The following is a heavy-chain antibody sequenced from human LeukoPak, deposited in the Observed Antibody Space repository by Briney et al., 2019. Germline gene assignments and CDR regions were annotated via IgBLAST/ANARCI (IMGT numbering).Heavy chain of an antibody. Sequence: ASVKVSCKASGYTFTGYYMHWVRQAPGQGLEWMGRINPNSGGTNYAQKFQGRVTMTRDTSISTAYMELSRLRSDDTAVYYCARGSFWNGSYYFDYWGQGTLVTVSS. CDR3: ARGSFWNGSYYFDY. J-gene: IGHJ4*02. CDR2: INPNSGGT. CDR1: GYTFTGYY. D-gene: IGHD3-3*01. V-gene: IGHV1-2*06.